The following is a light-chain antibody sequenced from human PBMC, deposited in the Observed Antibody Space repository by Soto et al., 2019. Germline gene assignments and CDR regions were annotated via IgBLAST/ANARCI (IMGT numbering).Light chain of an antibody. CDR3: CSYAGSYSYV. CDR1: SSDVGGYKY. Sequence: QSALTQPRSVSGSPGQSVTISCTGTSSDVGGYKYVSWYQQHPGKAPKLLIYVVTKRPSGVPDRFSGSKSGNTASLTISGLQSEDEADYYCCSYAGSYSYVFGTGTKVTVL. CDR2: VVT. V-gene: IGLV2-11*01. J-gene: IGLJ1*01.